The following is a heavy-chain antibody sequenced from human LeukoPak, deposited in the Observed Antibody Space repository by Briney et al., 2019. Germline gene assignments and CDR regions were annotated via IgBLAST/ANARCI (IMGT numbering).Heavy chain of an antibody. CDR3: ARSCMPHYSSGCIDY. CDR2: ISSNGGST. J-gene: IGHJ4*02. CDR1: GFTFSSYA. Sequence: RAGGSLRLSCSASGFTFSSYAMHWVRQAPGKGLEYVSAISSNGGSTYYADSVKGRFTISRDNSKNTLYLQMNSLRAEDTAVYYCARSCMPHYSSGCIDYWGQGTLVTVSS. D-gene: IGHD6-19*01. V-gene: IGHV3-64*04.